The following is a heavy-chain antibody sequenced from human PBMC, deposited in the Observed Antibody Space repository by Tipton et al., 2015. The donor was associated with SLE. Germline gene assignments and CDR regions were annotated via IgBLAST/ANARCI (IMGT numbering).Heavy chain of an antibody. J-gene: IGHJ6*02. V-gene: IGHV3-23*01. CDR3: ARDSLYGMDV. Sequence: GSLRLSCAASGFTFSSYAMSWVRQAPGKGLEWVSAISGSGGSTYYADSVKGRFTISRDNSKNTLYLQMNSLRAEDTALYHCARDSLYGMDVWGQGTTVTVSS. CDR2: ISGSGGST. CDR1: GFTFSSYA.